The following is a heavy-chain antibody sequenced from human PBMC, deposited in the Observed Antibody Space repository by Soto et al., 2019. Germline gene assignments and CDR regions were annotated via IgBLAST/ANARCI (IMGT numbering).Heavy chain of an antibody. CDR1: GFTFSSYG. J-gene: IGHJ4*02. Sequence: GGSLRLSCAASGFTFSSYGMHWVRQAPGKGLEWVAVISYDGSNKYYADSVKGRFTISRDNSKNTLYLQMNSLRAEDTAVYYCAKDPTYCSGGSCFFVDYWGQGTLVTVSS. V-gene: IGHV3-30*18. CDR2: ISYDGSNK. CDR3: AKDPTYCSGGSCFFVDY. D-gene: IGHD2-15*01.